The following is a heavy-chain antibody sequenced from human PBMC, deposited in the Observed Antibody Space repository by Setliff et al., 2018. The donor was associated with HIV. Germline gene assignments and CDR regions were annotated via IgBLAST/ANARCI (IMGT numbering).Heavy chain of an antibody. CDR1: GGSISSYY. CDR2: IYYSGST. Sequence: KPSETLSLTCTVSGGSISSYYWSWIRQPPGKGLEWIGYIYYSGSTHYNPSLTSRVTISVDTSRNQFSLKLTSVTAADTAVYYCARQMTIPGVAVTPVDYWGQGALGTVSS. CDR3: ARQMTIPGVAVTPVDY. D-gene: IGHD3-3*01. V-gene: IGHV4-59*01. J-gene: IGHJ4*02.